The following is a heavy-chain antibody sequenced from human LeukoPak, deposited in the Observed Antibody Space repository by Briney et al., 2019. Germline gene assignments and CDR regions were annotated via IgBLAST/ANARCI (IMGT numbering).Heavy chain of an antibody. CDR2: XSXSSXXX. CDR1: GFTFSSYX. V-gene: IGHV3-21*01. CDR3: ARMGSSSSGFDY. D-gene: IGHD6-6*01. Sequence: GGSLXLSCAASGFTFSSYXXXXXXQAXGKXXXXVSXXSXSSXXXYXXDSXXGXXXXXXXNAKNSLYLQMNSLRAXDTAVYYCARMGSSSSGFDYWGQGTLVTVSS. J-gene: IGHJ4*02.